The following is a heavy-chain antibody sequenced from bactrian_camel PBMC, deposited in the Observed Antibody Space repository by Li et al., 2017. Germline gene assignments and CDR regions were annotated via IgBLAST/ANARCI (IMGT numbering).Heavy chain of an antibody. D-gene: IGHD1*01. V-gene: IGHV3S61*01. CDR2: IYTGNGIS. CDR1: GIPWTPYC. J-gene: IGHJ4*01. CDR3: AAGTTEWRFALQGDRYTH. Sequence: HVQLVESGGGSEQAGGSLRLSCAASGIPWTPYCMGWFRQAPGKEREGVAAIYTGNGISRYADSVKDRFTISQDIAKHTVYLEMNSLRPEDTAMYYCAAGTTEWRFALQGDRYTHWGQGTQVTVS.